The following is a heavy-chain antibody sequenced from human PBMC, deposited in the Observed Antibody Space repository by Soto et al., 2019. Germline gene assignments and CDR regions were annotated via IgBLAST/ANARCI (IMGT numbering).Heavy chain of an antibody. CDR2: IYYSGST. CDR1: SGSISSYY. V-gene: IGHV4-59*12. Sequence: SETLSLTCTVSSGSISSYYWSWIRQPPGKGLEWIGYIYYSGSTNYNPSLKSRITISVDMSKNQFYLKLSSVTAADSAVYYCARDGGYSHGPVDPWGQGTLVTVSS. CDR3: ARDGGYSHGPVDP. D-gene: IGHD3-10*01. J-gene: IGHJ5*02.